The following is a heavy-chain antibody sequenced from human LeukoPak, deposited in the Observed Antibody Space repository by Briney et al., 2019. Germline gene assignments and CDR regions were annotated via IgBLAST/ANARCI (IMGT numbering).Heavy chain of an antibody. CDR3: ARVAPGDEIWGVGAPDY. J-gene: IGHJ4*02. V-gene: IGHV4-59*01. Sequence: SETLSLTCTVSGGSISSYYWSWIRQPPGKGLEWIGYIYYSGSTNYNPSLTSRVTISVDTSKNQFSLKLSSVTAADTAVYYCARVAPGDEIWGVGAPDYWGQGTLVTVSS. CDR2: IYYSGST. CDR1: GGSISSYY. D-gene: IGHD1-26*01.